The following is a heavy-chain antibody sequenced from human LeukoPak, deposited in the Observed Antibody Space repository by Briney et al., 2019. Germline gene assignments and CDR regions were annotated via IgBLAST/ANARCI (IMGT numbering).Heavy chain of an antibody. CDR1: GFTVSSNY. CDR2: IHSGGST. Sequence: GGSLRLSCAASGFTVSSNYMSLVRQAPGKGLEWVSVIHSGGSTYYADSVKGRFTISRDNSKNTLYLQMNSLRAEDTAVYYCAREGSGSHDAFDIWGQGTMVTVSS. J-gene: IGHJ3*02. V-gene: IGHV3-66*02. CDR3: AREGSGSHDAFDI. D-gene: IGHD3-10*01.